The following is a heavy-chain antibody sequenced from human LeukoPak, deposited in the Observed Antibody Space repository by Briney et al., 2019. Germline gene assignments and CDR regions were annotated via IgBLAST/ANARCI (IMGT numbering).Heavy chain of an antibody. J-gene: IGHJ4*02. CDR1: GYTLTELS. V-gene: IGHV1-24*01. D-gene: IGHD3-10*01. CDR2: FDPEDGET. CDR3: ATFYGSGSYAFDY. Sequence: ASVKVSCKVSGYTLTELSMHWMRQAPGKGLEWMGGFDPEDGETIYAQKFQGRVTMTEDTSTDTAYMELSSLRSEDTAVYYCATFYGSGSYAFDYWGQGTLVTVSS.